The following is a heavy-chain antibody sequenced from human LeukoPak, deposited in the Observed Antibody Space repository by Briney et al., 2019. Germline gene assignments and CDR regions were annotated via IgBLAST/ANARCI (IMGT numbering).Heavy chain of an antibody. CDR1: GGSISSHY. Sequence: SETLSLTCTVFGGSISSHYWSWIRQPPGKGLEWIGYVHYSGSTNYNPSLKSRVTISVDTSKNQFSLELSSVTAADTAVYYCARGYYGSGSHCCHMDVWGKGTTITVS. J-gene: IGHJ6*03. CDR2: VHYSGST. CDR3: ARGYYGSGSHCCHMDV. D-gene: IGHD3-10*01. V-gene: IGHV4-59*11.